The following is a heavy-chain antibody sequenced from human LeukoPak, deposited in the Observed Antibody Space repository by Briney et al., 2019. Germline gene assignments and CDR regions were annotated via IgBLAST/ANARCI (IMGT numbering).Heavy chain of an antibody. D-gene: IGHD6-13*01. CDR2: ISGSGDST. CDR1: GFTFSSYV. J-gene: IGHJ4*02. Sequence: GGSLRLSCAASGFTFSSYVMSWVRQAPGKGLEWVSLISGSGDSTYYADSVKGRFTISRDNSKNTVYLQMNSLRAEDTAIYYCARGISIAAPLFYFDYWGQGTLVTVSS. V-gene: IGHV3-23*01. CDR3: ARGISIAAPLFYFDY.